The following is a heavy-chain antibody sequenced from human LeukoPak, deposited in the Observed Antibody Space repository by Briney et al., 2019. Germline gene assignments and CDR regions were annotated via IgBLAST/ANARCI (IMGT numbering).Heavy chain of an antibody. CDR3: ARVGRDGYNYWYFDL. D-gene: IGHD5-24*01. CDR2: IHHSGST. CDR1: GGSISSYY. V-gene: IGHV4-59*12. Sequence: SETLSLTCTVSGGSISSYYWSWIRQPPGKGLEWIGYIHHSGSTYYNPSLKSRVTISVDRSKNQFSLKLSSVTAADTAVYYCARVGRDGYNYWYFDLWGRGTLVTVSS. J-gene: IGHJ2*01.